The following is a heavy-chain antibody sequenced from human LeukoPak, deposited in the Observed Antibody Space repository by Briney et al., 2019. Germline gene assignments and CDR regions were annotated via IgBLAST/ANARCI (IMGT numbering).Heavy chain of an antibody. CDR3: ARRATIFSPIDY. V-gene: IGHV5-51*01. CDR1: GYSFTSYW. D-gene: IGHD3-9*01. J-gene: IGHJ4*02. CDR2: IYPGDSDT. Sequence: NHGESLKISCKGSGYSFTSYWIAWVRQMPGKGLEWMGIIYPGDSDTRYSPSFQGQVTISADKSSNTAYLQWSSLKASDTAMYYCARRATIFSPIDYWGQGILVTVSS.